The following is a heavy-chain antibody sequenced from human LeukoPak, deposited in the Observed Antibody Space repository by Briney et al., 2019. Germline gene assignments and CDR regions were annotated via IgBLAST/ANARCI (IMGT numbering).Heavy chain of an antibody. Sequence: GGSLRLSCAASGFTLSSFSMHWVRQSSGRGLEYVSAINYKGGSTYYADSVKGRFTISRDNSKNTLYLQMASLRDEDMGVYYCARGGRATAFDYWGRGPQFPVS. V-gene: IGHV3-64*02. D-gene: IGHD3-16*01. CDR3: ARGGRATAFDY. CDR2: INYKGGST. J-gene: IGHJ4*02. CDR1: GFTLSSFS.